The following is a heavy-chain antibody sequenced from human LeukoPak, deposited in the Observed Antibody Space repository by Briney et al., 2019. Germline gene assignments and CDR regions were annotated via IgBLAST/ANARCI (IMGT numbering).Heavy chain of an antibody. Sequence: PGGSLRLSCAASGFTFSSYVMSWVRQAPGKGLEWVSDISGSGDSTHYADSVKGRFTISRDNSKNTLFLQMNSLRAEDTAVYYCAKRAVGAAYYFDYWGQGTLVTVSS. V-gene: IGHV3-23*01. CDR2: ISGSGDST. D-gene: IGHD2-15*01. CDR3: AKRAVGAAYYFDY. J-gene: IGHJ4*02. CDR1: GFTFSSYV.